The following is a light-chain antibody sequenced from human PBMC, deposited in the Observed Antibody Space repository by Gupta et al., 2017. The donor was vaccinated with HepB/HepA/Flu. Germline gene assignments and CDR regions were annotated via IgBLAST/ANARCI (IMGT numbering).Light chain of an antibody. CDR1: QDISNF. J-gene: IGKJ1*01. Sequence: DIQLTQSPSFLSASVGDRVTISCRAGQDISNFLAWYQQKPGKAPQLLIYAASTVESGVPSRFSGSGSGTEFTLTISSRQPEDFAAYYCQHMNNSPRTFGQGTKVEIK. CDR3: QHMNNSPRT. CDR2: AAS. V-gene: IGKV1-9*01.